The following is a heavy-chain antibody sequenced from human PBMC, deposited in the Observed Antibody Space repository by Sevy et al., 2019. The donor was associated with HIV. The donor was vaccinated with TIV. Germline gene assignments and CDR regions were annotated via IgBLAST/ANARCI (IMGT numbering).Heavy chain of an antibody. CDR3: TTRLVYESRGYYSLDY. CDR2: IKSKNDGGTT. Sequence: GGSLRLSCAGSGFTFKYAWMIWVRQAPGKGLEWVGRIKSKNDGGTTDYAAPVKDRFIITRDDSRDTLYLQMNSLKSEDTAVYYCTTRLVYESRGYYSLDYWDQGTLVTVSS. CDR1: GFTFKYAW. D-gene: IGHD3-22*01. V-gene: IGHV3-15*01. J-gene: IGHJ4*02.